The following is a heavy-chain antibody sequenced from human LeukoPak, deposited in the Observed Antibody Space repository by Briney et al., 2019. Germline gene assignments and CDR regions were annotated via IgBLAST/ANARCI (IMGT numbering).Heavy chain of an antibody. CDR3: ARDGPTEVGGPRAFDI. J-gene: IGHJ3*02. Sequence: PGRSLRLSCAASGFTFSSYSMNWVRQAPGKGLEWVSSISSSSSYIYYADSVKGRFTISRDNAKNSLYLQMNSLRVEDTAVYYCARDGPTEVGGPRAFDIWGQGTMVTVSS. CDR1: GFTFSSYS. V-gene: IGHV3-21*01. CDR2: ISSSSSYI. D-gene: IGHD3-16*01.